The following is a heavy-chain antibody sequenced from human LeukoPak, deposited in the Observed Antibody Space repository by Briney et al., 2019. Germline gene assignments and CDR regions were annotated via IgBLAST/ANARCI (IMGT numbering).Heavy chain of an antibody. CDR2: IDPSDSYV. V-gene: IGHV5-10-1*01. CDR3: ARRFHWGYYDSSGPSYFDY. J-gene: IGHJ4*02. Sequence: GESLRISCKGSGYSFTYYWITWVRQMPGKGLEWIGGIDPSDSYVNNSPSFQGHVTISVDKSITTAYLQWSSLKASDTAMYYCARRFHWGYYDSSGPSYFDYWGQGTLVTVSS. D-gene: IGHD3-22*01. CDR1: GYSFTYYW.